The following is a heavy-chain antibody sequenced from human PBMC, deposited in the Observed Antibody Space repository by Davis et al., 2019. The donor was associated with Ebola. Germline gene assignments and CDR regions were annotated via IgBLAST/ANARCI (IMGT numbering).Heavy chain of an antibody. CDR1: GASFSAYY. V-gene: IGHV4-34*01. Sequence: PSETLSLTCAVSGASFSAYYWTWIRQAPGKGLEWIGEINHSGNNNYNPSLRSRVTISVDTSKNQFSLKLSSVTAADTAVYYCARGGVVATIHGYYYYGMDVWGQGTTVTVSS. J-gene: IGHJ6*02. CDR2: INHSGNN. D-gene: IGHD5-12*01. CDR3: ARGGVVATIHGYYYYGMDV.